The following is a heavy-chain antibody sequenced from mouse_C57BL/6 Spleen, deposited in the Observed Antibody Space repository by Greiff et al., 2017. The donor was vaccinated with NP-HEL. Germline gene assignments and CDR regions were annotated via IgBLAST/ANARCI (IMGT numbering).Heavy chain of an antibody. CDR3: ARSAIYYYGSSPLDY. J-gene: IGHJ2*01. CDR2: IYWDDDK. Sequence: ESGPGILQSSQTLSLTCSFSGFSLSTSGMGVSWIRQPSGKGLEWLAHIYWDDDKRYNPSLKSRLTISKDTSRNQVFLKITSVDTADTATYYCARSAIYYYGSSPLDYWGQGTTLTVSS. CDR1: GFSLSTSGMG. D-gene: IGHD1-1*01. V-gene: IGHV8-12*01.